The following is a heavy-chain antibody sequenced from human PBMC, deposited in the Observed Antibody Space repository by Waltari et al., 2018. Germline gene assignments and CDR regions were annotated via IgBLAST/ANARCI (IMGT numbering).Heavy chain of an antibody. CDR3: ARGSQLELLYEAFDI. CDR1: GGTFSSYA. Sequence: QVQPVQSGAEVKKPGSSVKVSCKASGGTFSSYAISWVRQSPGQGLEWMGGIIPIFGKANYAQKFQGRVTITADESTSTAYMELSSLRSEDTAVYYCARGSQLELLYEAFDIWGQGTMVTVSS. D-gene: IGHD1-7*01. V-gene: IGHV1-69*01. CDR2: IIPIFGKA. J-gene: IGHJ3*02.